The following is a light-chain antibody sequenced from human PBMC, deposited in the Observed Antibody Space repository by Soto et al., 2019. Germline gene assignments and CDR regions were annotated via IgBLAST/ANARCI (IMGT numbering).Light chain of an antibody. CDR1: SSDVGGYEY. Sequence: QSVLTQPASVSGSPGQSITISCTGTSSDVGGYEYVSWYQQYPGKAPKLMIYEVNNRPSGVSHRFSGSKSGNTASLTISGLQAEDEADYYYRFYADSANYVFGTRTKVTVL. CDR3: RFYADSANYV. V-gene: IGLV2-14*01. J-gene: IGLJ1*01. CDR2: EVN.